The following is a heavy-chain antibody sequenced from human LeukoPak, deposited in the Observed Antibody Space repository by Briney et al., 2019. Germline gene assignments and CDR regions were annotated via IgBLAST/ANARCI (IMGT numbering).Heavy chain of an antibody. D-gene: IGHD4-17*01. V-gene: IGHV4-59*01. J-gene: IGHJ4*02. CDR1: GGSISGYY. CDR3: AREGTTVTHFDY. CDR2: IYYSGST. Sequence: SETLSLTCTVSGGSISGYYWSWIRQPPGKGLEWIGYIYYSGSTNYNPSLKSRVTISVDTSKNQFSLKLSSVSAADTAVYYCAREGTTVTHFDYWGQGTLVTVSS.